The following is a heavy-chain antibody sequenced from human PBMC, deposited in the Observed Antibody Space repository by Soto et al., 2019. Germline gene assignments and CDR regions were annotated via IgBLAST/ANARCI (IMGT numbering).Heavy chain of an antibody. CDR1: GFTFSSYA. D-gene: IGHD4-17*01. J-gene: IGHJ3*02. Sequence: VQLLESGGGLVQPGGSLRLSCAASGFTFSSYAMHWVRQAPGKGLEWVAVISYDGSNKYYADSVKGRFTISRDNSKNTLYLQMNSLRAEDTAVYYCARDYWDYGANDAFDIWGQGTMVTVSS. CDR2: ISYDGSNK. V-gene: IGHV3-30-3*01. CDR3: ARDYWDYGANDAFDI.